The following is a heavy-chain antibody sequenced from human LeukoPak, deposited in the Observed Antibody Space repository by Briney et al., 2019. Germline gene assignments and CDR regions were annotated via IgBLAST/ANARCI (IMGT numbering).Heavy chain of an antibody. CDR1: GFTFSTYA. CDR2: VRGSGTDT. D-gene: IGHD5-12*01. Sequence: GRSLRLSCAASGFTFSTYAMTWVRQAPGKGLEWVSTVRGSGTDTYYADSVKGRFTISRDNSKNTLYLQMNSLRAEDTAIYYCAKTSRANSGYDSPFHYWGQGTLVTVSS. V-gene: IGHV3-23*01. J-gene: IGHJ4*02. CDR3: AKTSRANSGYDSPFHY.